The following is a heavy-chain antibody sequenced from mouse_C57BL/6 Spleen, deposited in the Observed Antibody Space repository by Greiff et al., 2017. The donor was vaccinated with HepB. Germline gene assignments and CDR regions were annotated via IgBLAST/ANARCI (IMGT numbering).Heavy chain of an antibody. D-gene: IGHD2-4*01. CDR3: ARSGITHWYFDV. CDR1: GYTFTSYW. V-gene: IGHV1-64*01. J-gene: IGHJ1*03. Sequence: QVQLQQSGAELVKPGASVKLSCKASGYTFTSYWMHWVKQRPGQGLEWIGMIHPNSGSTNYNEKFKSKATLTVDKSSSTAYMQLSSLASEDSAVYYFARSGITHWYFDVWGTGTTVTVSS. CDR2: IHPNSGST.